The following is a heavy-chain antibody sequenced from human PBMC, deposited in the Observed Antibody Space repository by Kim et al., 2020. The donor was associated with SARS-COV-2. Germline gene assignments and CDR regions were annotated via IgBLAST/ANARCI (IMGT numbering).Heavy chain of an antibody. CDR3: ARAMGIAAPGTNFDY. V-gene: IGHV4-39*01. CDR2: IYYSGST. CDR1: GGSISSSSYY. D-gene: IGHD6-13*01. Sequence: SETLSLTCTVSGGSISSSSYYWGWIRQPPGKGLVWIGSIYYSGSTYYNPSLKSRLTISVDTSKNQFSLRLSSVTAADTAVYYCARAMGIAAPGTNFDYWGQGTLVTVSS. J-gene: IGHJ4*02.